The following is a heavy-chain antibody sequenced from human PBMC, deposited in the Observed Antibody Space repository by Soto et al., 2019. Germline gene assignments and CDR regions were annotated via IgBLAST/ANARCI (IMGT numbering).Heavy chain of an antibody. CDR2: ISAYNGNT. V-gene: IGHV1-18*01. CDR3: ARGYQLLRSSYYYGMDV. CDR1: GYTFTSYG. D-gene: IGHD2-2*01. Sequence: GASVKVSCKASGYTFTSYGISWVRQAPGQGLEWMGWISAYNGNTNYAQKLQGRVTMTTDTSTSTAYMELRSLTSDGTAVYYCARGYQLLRSSYYYGMDVWDHGTRITVSS. J-gene: IGHJ6*02.